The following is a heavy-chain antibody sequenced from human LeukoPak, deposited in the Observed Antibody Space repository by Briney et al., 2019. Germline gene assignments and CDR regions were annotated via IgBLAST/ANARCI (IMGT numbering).Heavy chain of an antibody. V-gene: IGHV3-23*01. Sequence: PGGSLRLSCAASGFIFSSYAMSWVRQAPGKGLEWVSAISGSGGSTYYADSVKGRFTISRDNSKNTLYLQMNSLRAEDTAVYFCAKVGFLTGSFDSWGQGTLVSVSS. D-gene: IGHD3-9*01. CDR2: ISGSGGST. CDR3: AKVGFLTGSFDS. CDR1: GFIFSSYA. J-gene: IGHJ4*02.